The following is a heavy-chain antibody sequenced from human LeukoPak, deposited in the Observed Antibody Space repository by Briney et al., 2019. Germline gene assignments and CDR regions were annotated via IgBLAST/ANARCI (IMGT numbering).Heavy chain of an antibody. CDR3: ARSADYYDSSGSFDY. V-gene: IGHV1-2*02. CDR1: GYTFTGYY. CDR2: INPNSGGT. Sequence: ASVKVSCKASGYTFTGYYMHWVRQAPGQGLEWMGWINPNSGGTNYAQKFQGRVTMTGDTSISTAYMELSRLRSDDTAVYYCARSADYYDSSGSFDYWGQGTLVTVSS. J-gene: IGHJ4*02. D-gene: IGHD3-22*01.